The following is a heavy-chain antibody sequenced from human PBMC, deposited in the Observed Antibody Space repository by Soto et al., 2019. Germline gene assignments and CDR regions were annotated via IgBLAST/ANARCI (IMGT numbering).Heavy chain of an antibody. V-gene: IGHV3-48*01. CDR2: ISSSSSTI. J-gene: IGHJ6*03. D-gene: IGHD2-8*01. CDR1: GFTFSSYS. CDR3: AREGGGKTVYATYYYYYYYMDV. Sequence: GGSLRLSCAASGFTFSSYSMNWVRQAPGKGLEWVSYISSSSSTIYYADSVEGRFTISRDNAKNSLYLQMNSLRAEDTAVYYCAREGGGKTVYATYYYYYYYMDVWGKGTTVTVSS.